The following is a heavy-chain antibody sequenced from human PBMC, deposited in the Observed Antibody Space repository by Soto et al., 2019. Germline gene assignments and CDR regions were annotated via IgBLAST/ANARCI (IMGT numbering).Heavy chain of an antibody. D-gene: IGHD2-21*02. Sequence: QVQLQESGPGLVKPSQTLSLTCTVSGGSISSGGYYWSWIRQHPGKGLEWIGNIYYSGSTYYNPSLKSRVTISVDTSKNQFSLKLSSVTAADTAVYYCARLERTYCGGDCYSSFFDYWGQGTLVTVSS. V-gene: IGHV4-31*03. CDR3: ARLERTYCGGDCYSSFFDY. CDR2: IYYSGST. CDR1: GGSISSGGYY. J-gene: IGHJ4*02.